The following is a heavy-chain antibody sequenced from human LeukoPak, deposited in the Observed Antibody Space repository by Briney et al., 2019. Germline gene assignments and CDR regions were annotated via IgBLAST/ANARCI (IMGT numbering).Heavy chain of an antibody. J-gene: IGHJ5*02. CDR2: IYYSGST. CDR3: ARHEYSGSYYGLSWFDP. V-gene: IGHV4-39*01. D-gene: IGHD1-26*01. Sequence: PSETLSLXCTVSGGSISSSGYYWGWNRQPPGKGPEWIASIYYSGSTYYNPSLKSRVTISVDTSKNQLSLKLSSLTAADTAAYYCARHEYSGSYYGLSWFDPWGQGTLVTVSS. CDR1: GGSISSSGYY.